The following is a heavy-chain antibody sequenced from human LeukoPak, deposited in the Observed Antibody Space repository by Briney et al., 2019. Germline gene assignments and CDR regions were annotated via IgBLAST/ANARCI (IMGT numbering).Heavy chain of an antibody. CDR3: ARSPLPYYYYYMDV. J-gene: IGHJ6*03. CDR1: GFTFSSYW. Sequence: GGSLRLSCAASGFTFSSYWMSWVRQAPGKGLEWVANIKQDGSEKYYVDSVKGRFTISRDNAKNSLYLQMNSLRAEDTAVYYCARSPLPYYYYYMDVWGKGTTVTVSS. V-gene: IGHV3-7*01. CDR2: IKQDGSEK.